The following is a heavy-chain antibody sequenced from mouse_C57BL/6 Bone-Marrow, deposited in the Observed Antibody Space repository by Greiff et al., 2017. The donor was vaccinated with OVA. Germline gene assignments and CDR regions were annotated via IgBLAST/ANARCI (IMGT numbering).Heavy chain of an antibody. D-gene: IGHD2-4*01. CDR1: GFTFSSYA. Sequence: EVKLVESGGGLVKPGGSLKLSCAASGFTFSSYAMSWVRQTPEKRLEWVATISDGGSYTYYPDNVKGRFTISRDNAKNNLYLQMSHLKSEDTAMYYCARDTYDYDVPYFDYWGQGTTLTVSS. CDR3: ARDTYDYDVPYFDY. J-gene: IGHJ2*01. V-gene: IGHV5-4*01. CDR2: ISDGGSYT.